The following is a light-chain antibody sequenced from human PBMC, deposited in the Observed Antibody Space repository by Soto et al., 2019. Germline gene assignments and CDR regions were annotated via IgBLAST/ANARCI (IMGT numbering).Light chain of an antibody. CDR3: QQYNNWPPVT. Sequence: EIVMTQSPATLSVSPGERATLSCRAGQSVSSNLAGYQQKPGQAPRLLIYGASTRATGIPARFSGSGSGTEFTLTISSLQSEDFAVYYCQQYNNWPPVTFGGGTKVEIK. V-gene: IGKV3-15*01. CDR1: QSVSSN. J-gene: IGKJ4*01. CDR2: GAS.